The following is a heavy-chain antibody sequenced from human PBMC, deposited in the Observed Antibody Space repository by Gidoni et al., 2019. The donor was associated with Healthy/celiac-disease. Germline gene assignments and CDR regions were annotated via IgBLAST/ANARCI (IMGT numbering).Heavy chain of an antibody. CDR1: GFTFSSYG. CDR3: ARGLRFLEWLGDYYGMDV. J-gene: IGHJ6*02. CDR2: IWYDGSNK. D-gene: IGHD3-3*01. V-gene: IGHV3-33*01. Sequence: QVQLVESGGGVVQPGRSLRLSCAASGFTFSSYGMHWVRQAPGKGLEWVAVIWYDGSNKYYADSVKGRFTISRDNSKNTLYLQMNSLRAEDTAVYYCARGLRFLEWLGDYYGMDVWGQGTTVTVSS.